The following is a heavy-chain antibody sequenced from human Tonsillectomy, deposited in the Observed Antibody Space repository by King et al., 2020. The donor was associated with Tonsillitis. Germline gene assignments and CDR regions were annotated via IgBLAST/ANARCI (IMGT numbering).Heavy chain of an antibody. Sequence: VQLVESGGGLVQPGGSLRLSCAASGFAFSSYWMNWVRQAPGKGLEWVANLKKDESERYYVDPVKGRFTTSRDNAKNSLYLQMNSLRADDTAIYYCARGFGATGISFDIWGQGTKVTVSS. D-gene: IGHD3-10*01. V-gene: IGHV3-7*01. CDR2: LKKDESER. J-gene: IGHJ3*02. CDR1: GFAFSSYW. CDR3: ARGFGATGISFDI.